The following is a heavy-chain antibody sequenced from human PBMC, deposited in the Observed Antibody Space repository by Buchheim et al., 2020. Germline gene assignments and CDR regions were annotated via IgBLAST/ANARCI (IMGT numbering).Heavy chain of an antibody. CDR2: ISGCVFST. J-gene: IGHJ5*02. Sequence: EVQLLESGGGLVQPGGSLRLSCAASGFTFSSYAMSWVRQAPGKGLELVSAISGCVFSTFYAYSLYGRFTISRDNSKNTLFLQMNSLRAEDTAVYYCAKEAGYYGSGSYSWGQGTL. CDR1: GFTFSSYA. V-gene: IGHV3-23*01. CDR3: AKEAGYYGSGSYS. D-gene: IGHD3-10*01.